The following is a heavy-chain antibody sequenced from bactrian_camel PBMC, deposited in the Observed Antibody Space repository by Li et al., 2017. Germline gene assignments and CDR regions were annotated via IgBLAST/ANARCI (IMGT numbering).Heavy chain of an antibody. CDR2: IATADNSP. CDR1: KSTSDIS. V-gene: IGHV3S54*01. Sequence: HVQLVESGGGSVQAGGSVNLTCVSSKSTSDISVAWFRQAPGKEREGVAAIATADNSPYYAPFVRGRFTIAHDSSRNAMHLQMTNLKPDDTAMCYCAAGLLGGSLLSESEYRDWGQGTQVTVS. D-gene: IGHD5*01. CDR3: AAGLLGGSLLSESEYRD. J-gene: IGHJ4*01.